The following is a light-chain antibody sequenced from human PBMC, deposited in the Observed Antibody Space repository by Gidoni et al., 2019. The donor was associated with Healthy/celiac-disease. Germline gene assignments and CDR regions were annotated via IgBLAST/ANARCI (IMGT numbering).Light chain of an antibody. V-gene: IGKV1-39*01. CDR3: KKSYSTRLYT. J-gene: IGKJ2*01. CDR2: AAS. Sequence: DIQMTPSPSSLSASVGDRVTITCRARQSTSSYLNWYQQKPGKAPKLRIYAASSLQSGVPSRFRGSGAGTDFTLTISSLEPEDFATYYCKKSYSTRLYTFGQGTKLEIK. CDR1: QSTSSY.